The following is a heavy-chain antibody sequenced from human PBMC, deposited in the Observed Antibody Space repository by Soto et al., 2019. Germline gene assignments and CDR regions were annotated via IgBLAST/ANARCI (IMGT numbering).Heavy chain of an antibody. CDR1: GFTFEDYA. CDR3: AKGRGALSVVSNWFDP. D-gene: IGHD2-2*01. V-gene: IGHV3-9*01. J-gene: IGHJ5*02. Sequence: SLRLSCAAFGFTFEDYAMHWIRQAPGKGLEWVSGINWNSGSTGYADSVKGRFTISRDNANNSLHLEMNSLKTEDTALYYCAKGRGALSVVSNWFDPWGQGTLVTVSS. CDR2: INWNSGST.